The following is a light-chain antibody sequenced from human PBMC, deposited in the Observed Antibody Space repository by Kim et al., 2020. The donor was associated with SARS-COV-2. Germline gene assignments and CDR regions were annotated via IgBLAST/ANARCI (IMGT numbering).Light chain of an antibody. V-gene: IGLV2-14*03. CDR3: STYTSSSTRG. J-gene: IGLJ3*02. CDR1: SSDFGVYNY. CDR2: HVI. Sequence: GHAMTTSCTGTSSDFGVYNYVSRYKQRPGKAPKSLIYHVINRPSGVSIRVSGSTSGNTSSLTISGLQAEDEADYYCSTYTSSSTRGFGGGTQLTVL.